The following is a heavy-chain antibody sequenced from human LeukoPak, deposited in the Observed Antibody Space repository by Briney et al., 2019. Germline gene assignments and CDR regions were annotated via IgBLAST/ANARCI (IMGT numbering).Heavy chain of an antibody. Sequence: ASVKVSCKASGGTFRSYAISWVRQAPGQGLEWMGIINPSGGSTSYAQKFQGRVTMTRDTSTSTVYMELSSLRSEDTAVYYCARNLQRFMDVWGQGTTVTVSS. V-gene: IGHV1-46*01. J-gene: IGHJ6*02. CDR1: GGTFRSYA. CDR3: ARNLQRFMDV. CDR2: INPSGGST. D-gene: IGHD6-25*01.